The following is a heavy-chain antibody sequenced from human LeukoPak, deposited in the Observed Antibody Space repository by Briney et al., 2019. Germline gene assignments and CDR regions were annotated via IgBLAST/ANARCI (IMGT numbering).Heavy chain of an antibody. Sequence: GGSLRLSCAASGFTFSSYGMSWVRQAPGKGLEWVSAISGSGGSTYYADSVKGRFTISSDNSKNTLYLQMNSLRAEDKAVYYCAFPRAYYYDSSGLNFPFDYWGQGTLVTVSS. D-gene: IGHD3-22*01. V-gene: IGHV3-23*01. CDR2: ISGSGGST. CDR3: AFPRAYYYDSSGLNFPFDY. CDR1: GFTFSSYG. J-gene: IGHJ4*02.